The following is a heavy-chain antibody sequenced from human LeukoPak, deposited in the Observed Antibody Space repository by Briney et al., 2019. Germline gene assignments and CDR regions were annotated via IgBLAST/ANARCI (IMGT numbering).Heavy chain of an antibody. J-gene: IGHJ2*01. CDR1: GGSISNYY. V-gene: IGHV4-59*08. Sequence: SETLSLTYTVSGGSISNYYWSWIRQPPGKGLEWIGYIYSSGTTHYNPSLKTRVTISLDTSENQFSLKLTSMTVADTAVYFCARQASWLPYFDLWGRGTLVSVSS. D-gene: IGHD5-12*01. CDR2: IYSSGTT. CDR3: ARQASWLPYFDL.